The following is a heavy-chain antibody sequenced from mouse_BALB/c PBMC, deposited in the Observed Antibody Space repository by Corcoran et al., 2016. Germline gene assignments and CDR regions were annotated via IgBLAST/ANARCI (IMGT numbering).Heavy chain of an antibody. V-gene: IGHV9-3-1*01. CDR1: GYTFTNYG. D-gene: IGHD6-1*01. CDR2: INTYTGET. Sequence: QIQLVQSGPELKKPGETVKISCKAAGYTFTNYGMNWVKQAPGEGLKWMGWINTYTGETTYADDFKGRFAFSLETSASTAYLQMNNLKNEDTTRYFCAREPYAMDYWGQGTSVTVSS. J-gene: IGHJ4*01. CDR3: AREPYAMDY.